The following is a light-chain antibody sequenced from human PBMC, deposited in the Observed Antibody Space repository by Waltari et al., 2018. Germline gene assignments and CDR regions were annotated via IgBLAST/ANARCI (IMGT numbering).Light chain of an antibody. CDR1: QSIDNY. Sequence: EIVLTQSPATLSLSPGERATPSRRAGQSIDNYLAWYQQKPGQAPSLLIYDASSRATGIQVRFSGRGSGTDFTLTISSLEHEDFAVYYCQQRANWPITFGQGTRLEIK. CDR3: QQRANWPIT. CDR2: DAS. V-gene: IGKV3-11*01. J-gene: IGKJ5*01.